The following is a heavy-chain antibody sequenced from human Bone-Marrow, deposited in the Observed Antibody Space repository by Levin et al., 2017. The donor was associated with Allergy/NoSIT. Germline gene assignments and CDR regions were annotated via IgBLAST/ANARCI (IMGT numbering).Heavy chain of an antibody. CDR1: GVSVSDYY. Sequence: SQTLSLTCTVSGVSVSDYYWSWIRQPPGKGLEWIGYISYTGNTKFNPSLKGRASISVDTSKNQLSLNLNSVTTAAPALYFCARDLIPVDFAFDIWGPGTMLTVSS. CDR3: ARDLIPVDFAFDI. CDR2: ISYTGNT. D-gene: IGHD3-3*01. V-gene: IGHV4-59*02. J-gene: IGHJ3*02.